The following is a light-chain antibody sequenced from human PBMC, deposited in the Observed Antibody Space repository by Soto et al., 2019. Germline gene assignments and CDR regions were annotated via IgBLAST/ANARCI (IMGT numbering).Light chain of an antibody. CDR1: SSDIGGYNY. CDR3: SSYTSSSTLGV. V-gene: IGLV2-14*01. CDR2: DVS. Sequence: QSVLTQPASMSGSPGQSVTISCAGTSSDIGGYNYVSWYQHHPGTAPKLIIYDVSSRPSGVSHRFSASKSGNTASLTISGLQAEDEADYYCSSYTSSSTLGVFGTGTKVTVL. J-gene: IGLJ1*01.